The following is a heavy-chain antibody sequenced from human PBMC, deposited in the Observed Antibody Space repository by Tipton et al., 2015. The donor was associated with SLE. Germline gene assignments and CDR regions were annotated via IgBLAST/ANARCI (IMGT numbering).Heavy chain of an antibody. CDR3: AKDLYYYDRPYYVLDY. CDR2: SSGSGGGA. V-gene: IGHV3-23*01. Sequence: GSLRLSCAASGFTFNSYAMSWVRQAPGTGLEWVSGSSGSGGGAFYAHSAKGRFTISRDNSKNTVFLQMNSLRTEDTALYYCAKDLYYYDRPYYVLDYWGQGTLVTVYS. J-gene: IGHJ4*02. CDR1: GFTFNSYA. D-gene: IGHD3-22*01.